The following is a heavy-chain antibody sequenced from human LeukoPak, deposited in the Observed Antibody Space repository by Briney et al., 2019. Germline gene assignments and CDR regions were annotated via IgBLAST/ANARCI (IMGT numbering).Heavy chain of an antibody. V-gene: IGHV5-51*01. CDR1: GYSFTSYW. CDR3: ARSVGANPLDY. J-gene: IGHJ4*02. Sequence: EPLKISCKRSGYSFTSYWIAWVRQLPGKGLEWMGIIYPSDSETTYSPSFQGQVTISADKSISTAYLQWSSLTASDTAMYYCARSVGANPLDYWGQGTPVTVSS. D-gene: IGHD1-26*01. CDR2: IYPSDSET.